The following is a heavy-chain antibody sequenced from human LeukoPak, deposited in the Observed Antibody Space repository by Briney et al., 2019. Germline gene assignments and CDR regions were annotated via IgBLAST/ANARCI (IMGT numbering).Heavy chain of an antibody. J-gene: IGHJ5*02. CDR3: ARDLVYYDSSGFRWFDP. CDR2: IYYSGST. V-gene: IGHV4-59*01. D-gene: IGHD3-22*01. Sequence: SETLSLTCTVSGGSISSYYWSWIRQPPGKGLEWIGYIYYSGSTNYNPSLKSRVTISVDTSKNQFSLKLSSVTAADTAVYYCARDLVYYDSSGFRWFDPWGQGTLATVSS. CDR1: GGSISSYY.